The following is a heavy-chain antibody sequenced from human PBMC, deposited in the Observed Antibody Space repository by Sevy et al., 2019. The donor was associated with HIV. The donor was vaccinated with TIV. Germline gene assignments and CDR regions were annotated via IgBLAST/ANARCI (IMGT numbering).Heavy chain of an antibody. D-gene: IGHD5-18*01. CDR1: GDSVSSNAAA. V-gene: IGHV6-1*01. CDR3: AGVGYSDKRGYYFDY. J-gene: IGHJ4*02. CDR2: TYYRSKWYN. Sequence: KQSQTLSLTCAISGDSVSSNAAAWNWVRQSPSRGLEWLGRTYYRSKWYNSYAVSVKSRITINPDTSKNQFSLYLNSVTTEDTAVYYCAGVGYSDKRGYYFDYWGQGTLVTVSS.